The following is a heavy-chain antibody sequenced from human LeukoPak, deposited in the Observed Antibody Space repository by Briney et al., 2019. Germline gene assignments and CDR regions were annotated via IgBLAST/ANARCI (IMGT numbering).Heavy chain of an antibody. D-gene: IGHD6-13*01. CDR1: GFSLSTSGMC. J-gene: IGHJ6*02. CDR3: ARTVAAAGTPYYYYGMDV. V-gene: IGHV2-70*01. CDR2: IDWDDDK. Sequence: SGPTLVNPTQTLTLTCIFSGFSLSTSGMCVSWIRQPPGKALEWLALIDWDDDKYYSTSLKTRLTISKDTSKNQVVLTMTNMDPVDTATYYCARTVAAAGTPYYYYGMDVWGQGTTVTVSS.